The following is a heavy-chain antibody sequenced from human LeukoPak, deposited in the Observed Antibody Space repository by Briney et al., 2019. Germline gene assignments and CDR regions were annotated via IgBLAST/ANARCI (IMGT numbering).Heavy chain of an antibody. J-gene: IGHJ4*02. CDR1: GYTLTELS. Sequence: ASVKVSCKVSGYTLTELSMHWVRQAPGKGLEWMGGFDPEDGETIYAQKFQGRVTMTEDTSTDTAYMELSSLRSEDTAVYYCATALIAAAGALPVCWGQGTLVTVSS. V-gene: IGHV1-24*01. D-gene: IGHD6-13*01. CDR2: FDPEDGET. CDR3: ATALIAAAGALPVC.